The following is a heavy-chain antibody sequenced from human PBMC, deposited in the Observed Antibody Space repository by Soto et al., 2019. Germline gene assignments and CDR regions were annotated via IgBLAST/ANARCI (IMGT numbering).Heavy chain of an antibody. CDR2: IRSKSLYGTT. CDR1: GFTFDSFA. CDR3: AKLPEDIVVDILPAPSSSSSNYFDY. J-gene: IGHJ4*02. V-gene: IGHV3-49*04. D-gene: IGHD2-2*01. Sequence: GGSLRLSCAASGFTFDSFAMTWVRQAPGKGLQWVGFIRSKSLYGTTEYAASVRGRFTISRDDSQRIVYLQMNSLRAEDTAVYFCAKLPEDIVVDILPAPSSSSSNYFDYWGQGTLVTVSS.